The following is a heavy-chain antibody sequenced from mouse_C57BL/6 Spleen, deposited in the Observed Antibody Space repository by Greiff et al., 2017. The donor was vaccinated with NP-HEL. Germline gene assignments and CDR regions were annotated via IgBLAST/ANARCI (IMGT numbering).Heavy chain of an antibody. CDR1: GYTFTSYW. Sequence: QVQLQQPGTELVKPGASVKLSCKASGYTFTSYWMHWVKQRPGQGLEWIGNINPSNGGTNYNEKFKSKATLTVDKSSSTAYMQLSSLTSEDSAVYYCARGGTYYSNYVAWFADWGQGTLVTVSA. D-gene: IGHD2-5*01. V-gene: IGHV1-53*01. CDR3: ARGGTYYSNYVAWFAD. J-gene: IGHJ3*01. CDR2: INPSNGGT.